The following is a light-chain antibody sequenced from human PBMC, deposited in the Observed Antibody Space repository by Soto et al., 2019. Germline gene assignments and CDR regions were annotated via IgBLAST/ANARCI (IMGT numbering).Light chain of an antibody. Sequence: QSALTQPASVSGSPGQSITISCTGTSSDVGGYIYVSWCQQHPGKAPKLMIHEVSNRPSGVSNRFSGSKSGNTASLTISGLQAEDEADYYCSSYTVNNTYVFGTGTKLTVL. CDR2: EVS. CDR1: SSDVGGYIY. J-gene: IGLJ1*01. CDR3: SSYTVNNTYV. V-gene: IGLV2-14*01.